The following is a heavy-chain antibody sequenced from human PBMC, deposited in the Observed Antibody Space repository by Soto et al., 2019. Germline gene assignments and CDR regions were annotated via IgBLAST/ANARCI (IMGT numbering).Heavy chain of an antibody. CDR1: GHPHT. Sequence: QVHLVQSGAEVKKPGSSVRVSCTASGHPHTISWLRQAPGQGLERLGGIVPTLGSTNYPRNFQGRVTISADKSTAVVHMELLGLRSEDSATYYCGSAQIRGFLLRSWGPG. J-gene: IGHJ1*01. CDR2: IVPTLGST. CDR3: GSAQIRGFLLRS. D-gene: IGHD2-15*01. V-gene: IGHV1-69*08.